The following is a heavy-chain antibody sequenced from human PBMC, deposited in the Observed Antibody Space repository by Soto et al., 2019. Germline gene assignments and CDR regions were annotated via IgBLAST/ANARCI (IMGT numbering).Heavy chain of an antibody. CDR1: GFTFSSYA. CDR2: ISYDGSNK. Sequence: GGSLRLSCAASGFTFSSYAMHWVRQAPGKGLEWVAVISYDGSNKYYADSVKGRFTISRDNSKNTLYLQMNSLRAEDTAVYYCARALSRITIFGVVPHYGMDVWGQGTTVTVSS. J-gene: IGHJ6*02. D-gene: IGHD3-3*01. V-gene: IGHV3-30-3*01. CDR3: ARALSRITIFGVVPHYGMDV.